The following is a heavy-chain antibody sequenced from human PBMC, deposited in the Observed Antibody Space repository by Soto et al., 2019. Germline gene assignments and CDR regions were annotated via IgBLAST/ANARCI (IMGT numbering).Heavy chain of an antibody. CDR2: IDPSDSYT. V-gene: IGHV5-10-1*03. J-gene: IGHJ4*02. CDR1: GYSFTSDW. CDR3: ATQTSSWSHAY. Sequence: EVQLVQSGAEVKKPGESLRISCKGSGYSFTSDWISWVRQMPGRGLEWMGRIDPSDSYTNYSPSFQGHVTISVDKSISTAYLQWGSLEASDSAIYYCATQTSSWSHAYWGQGTLVTVSS. D-gene: IGHD6-13*01.